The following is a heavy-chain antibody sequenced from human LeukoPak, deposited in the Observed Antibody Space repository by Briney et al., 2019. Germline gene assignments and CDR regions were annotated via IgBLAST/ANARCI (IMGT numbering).Heavy chain of an antibody. V-gene: IGHV1-8*02. CDR1: GYTFTRYD. CDR2: VNPNSGDT. J-gene: IGHJ5*02. D-gene: IGHD3-10*01. CDR3: ARSFGELLINWFDP. Sequence: ASVKVSCKASGYTFTRYDINWVRQATGHGLEWMGWVNPNSGDTGDAQKFQGRVSMTRNTSISTAYMELSSLRSEDTAVYYCARSFGELLINWFDPWGQGTLVTVSS.